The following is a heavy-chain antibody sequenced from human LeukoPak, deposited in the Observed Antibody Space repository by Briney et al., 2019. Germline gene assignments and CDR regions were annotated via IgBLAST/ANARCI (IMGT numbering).Heavy chain of an antibody. CDR2: FDPADGDT. Sequence: ASMKVSCKVSGYTLTERSMHWVRQSPGKGLEWMGGFDPADGDTVYAQHLEGRVTMTLDTSTDTAYVELSGLRSEDTAAYYCATSRDLFNFDYWGQGTLVIVSS. J-gene: IGHJ4*02. V-gene: IGHV1-24*01. D-gene: IGHD3-10*01. CDR1: GYTLTERS. CDR3: ATSRDLFNFDY.